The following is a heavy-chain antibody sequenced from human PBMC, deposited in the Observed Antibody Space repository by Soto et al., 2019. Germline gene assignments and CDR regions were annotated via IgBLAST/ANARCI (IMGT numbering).Heavy chain of an antibody. Sequence: GGTLRLSCAASGISFGSYALSWFRQATGKALAWVSTISGSDGKTFYADSVKGRFSISRDTSQSTLYLQMNSLRADDTAMYYCARWSYLDYWGQGTRVTVSS. CDR2: ISGSDGKT. CDR3: ARWSYLDY. CDR1: GISFGSYA. J-gene: IGHJ4*02. V-gene: IGHV3-23*01. D-gene: IGHD3-3*01.